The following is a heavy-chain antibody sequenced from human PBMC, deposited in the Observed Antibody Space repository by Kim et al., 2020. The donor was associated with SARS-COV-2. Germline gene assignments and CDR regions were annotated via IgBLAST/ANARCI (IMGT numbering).Heavy chain of an antibody. D-gene: IGHD4-17*01. Sequence: ASVKVSCKASGYTFTGYYMHWVRQAPGQGLEWMGWINPNSGGTNYAQKFQGWVTMTRDTSISTAYMELSRLRSDDTAAYYCARDDGDYGDFDERGAFDIWGQGTMVTVSS. V-gene: IGHV1-2*04. CDR3: ARDDGDYGDFDERGAFDI. J-gene: IGHJ3*02. CDR2: INPNSGGT. CDR1: GYTFTGYY.